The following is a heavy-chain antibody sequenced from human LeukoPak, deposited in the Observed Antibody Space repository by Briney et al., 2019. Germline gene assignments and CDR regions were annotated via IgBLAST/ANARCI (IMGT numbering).Heavy chain of an antibody. D-gene: IGHD6-13*01. CDR1: GGSISSYY. CDR2: IYSSGST. J-gene: IGHJ4*02. CDR3: ARAKDSSSWHRVDY. Sequence: PSETLSLTCTVSGGSISSYYWSWIRQPPGKGLEWLGDIYSSGSTNYNASLKSRFTISVDTSKNQFSLKLSSVTAADTAVYYCARAKDSSSWHRVDYWGQGTLVTVSS. V-gene: IGHV4-59*01.